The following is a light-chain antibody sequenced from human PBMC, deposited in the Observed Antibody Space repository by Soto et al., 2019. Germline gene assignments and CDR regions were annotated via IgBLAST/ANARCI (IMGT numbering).Light chain of an antibody. CDR1: SSNIGNNY. V-gene: IGLV1-51*01. CDR3: GTWDSSLSAHYA. J-gene: IGLJ1*01. Sequence: QSVLTQPPSVSAAPGQKVTISCSGSSSNIGNNYVSWYQQLPGTAPKLLIYDNNKRPSGIPDRFSGSKSGTSATLGITGLQTGDEADYYCGTWDSSLSAHYAFGTGTKV. CDR2: DNN.